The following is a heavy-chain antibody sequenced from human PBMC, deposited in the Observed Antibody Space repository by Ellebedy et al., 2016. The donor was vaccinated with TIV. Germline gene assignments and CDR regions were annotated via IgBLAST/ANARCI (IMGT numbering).Heavy chain of an antibody. Sequence: AASVKVSCKASGYTFTSFGIIWVRQAPGQGLEWMGWISWYNGNTKYGQTFQGRLTMTTDTSTSTAYMELRSLRPDDTAVYFCARGGNYYTTSGDYRYYFDYWGQGTLVTVSS. CDR2: ISWYNGNT. D-gene: IGHD2-21*02. CDR1: GYTFTSFG. V-gene: IGHV1-18*01. J-gene: IGHJ4*02. CDR3: ARGGNYYTTSGDYRYYFDY.